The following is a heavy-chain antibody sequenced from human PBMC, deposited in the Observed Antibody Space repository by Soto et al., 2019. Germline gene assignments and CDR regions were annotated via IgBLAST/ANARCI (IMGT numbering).Heavy chain of an antibody. CDR3: ARESPYFFDS. D-gene: IGHD3-9*01. CDR2: MNPNSGNT. J-gene: IGHJ4*02. CDR1: GYTFTSYD. V-gene: IGHV1-8*01. Sequence: QVQLVQSGSEVKKPGASVKVSCKASGYTFTSYDINWVRQSTGQGLEWMGWMNPNSGNTGYAQKFQGRVTMTRNTSIGTANMALSSLTSEDTAVYYCARESPYFFDSWGQGTLVTVSS.